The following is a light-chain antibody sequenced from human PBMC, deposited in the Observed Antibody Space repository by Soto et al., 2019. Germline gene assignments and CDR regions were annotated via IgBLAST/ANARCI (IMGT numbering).Light chain of an antibody. J-gene: IGLJ1*01. Sequence: CTGTSSDIGGYKYVSWYQQHPGKAPKLMIYDVSNRPSGVSNRFSGSKSGNTATLTISGLQGEDEAEYYCSSYTGGSTYVFGTGTKVTVL. V-gene: IGLV2-14*04. CDR1: SSDIGGYKY. CDR3: SSYTGGSTYV. CDR2: DVS.